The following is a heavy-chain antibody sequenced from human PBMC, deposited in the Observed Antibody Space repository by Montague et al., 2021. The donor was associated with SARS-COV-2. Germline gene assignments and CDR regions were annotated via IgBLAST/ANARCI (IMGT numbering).Heavy chain of an antibody. CDR1: GFIFTDYT. V-gene: IGHV3-20*04. J-gene: IGHJ4*02. D-gene: IGHD1-26*01. CDR2: INWNGGDT. Sequence: SLRLSCAASGFIFTDYTMNWVRQVPGKGLEWVSGINWNGGDTGYADSVKGRFTISRDNAKNSLYLQMNSLRDEDTAFYYCARVKVGATIDYWGQGTLVTVSS. CDR3: ARVKVGATIDY.